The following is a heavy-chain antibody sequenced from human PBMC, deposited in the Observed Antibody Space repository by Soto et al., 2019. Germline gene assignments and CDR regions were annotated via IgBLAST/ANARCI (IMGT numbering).Heavy chain of an antibody. V-gene: IGHV3-33*01. D-gene: IGHD5-12*01. CDR1: GFTFSSYG. CDR3: AREVAHARSVPGYYYYYGMDV. J-gene: IGHJ6*02. Sequence: SLRLSCAASGFTFSSYGMHWVRQAPGKGLEWVAVIWYDGSNKYYADSVKGRFTISRDNSKNTLYPQMNSLRAEDTAVYYCAREVAHARSVPGYYYYYGMDVWGQGTTVTVSS. CDR2: IWYDGSNK.